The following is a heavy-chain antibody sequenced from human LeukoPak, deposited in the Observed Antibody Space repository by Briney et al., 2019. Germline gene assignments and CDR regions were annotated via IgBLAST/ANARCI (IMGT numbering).Heavy chain of an antibody. J-gene: IGHJ4*02. CDR1: GFTFSSYS. CDR2: ISSSSSYI. Sequence: GGSPRLSCAASGFTFSSYSMNWVRQAPGKGLEWVSSISSSSSYIYYADSVKGRFTISRDNAKNSLYLQMSSLRAEDTAVYYCARVRMTSSGWSFPFDYWGQATLVTVSS. V-gene: IGHV3-21*01. CDR3: ARVRMTSSGWSFPFDY. D-gene: IGHD6-19*01.